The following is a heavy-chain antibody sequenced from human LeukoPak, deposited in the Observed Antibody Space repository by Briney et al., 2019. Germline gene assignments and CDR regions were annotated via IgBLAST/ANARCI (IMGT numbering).Heavy chain of an antibody. V-gene: IGHV3-7*01. J-gene: IGHJ4*02. CDR2: IKEDGSEK. CDR3: AAVIDY. Sequence: GGSLRLSCAASGFTFSTYWMTWVRQTPGKGLEWVANIKEDGSEKYYADSVKGRFTISRDNAKNSVFLQMNSLRAEDTAVYYCAAVIDYWGQGTLVTVSS. CDR1: GFTFSTYW.